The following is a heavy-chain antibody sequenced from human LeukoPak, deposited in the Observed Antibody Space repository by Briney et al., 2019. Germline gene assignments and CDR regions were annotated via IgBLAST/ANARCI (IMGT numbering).Heavy chain of an antibody. D-gene: IGHD1-26*01. CDR1: GFTFTSSD. CDR2: ISGGST. Sequence: PGGSLRLSCAASGFTFTSSDMSWVRQAPGKGLEWVSSISGGSTYYAESVKGRFTISRDNSRNTLYLQMNSLRAEDTAVYYCAKDLALWVGARNYYYYYYMDVWGKGTTVTVSS. J-gene: IGHJ6*03. V-gene: IGHV3-23*01. CDR3: AKDLALWVGARNYYYYYYMDV.